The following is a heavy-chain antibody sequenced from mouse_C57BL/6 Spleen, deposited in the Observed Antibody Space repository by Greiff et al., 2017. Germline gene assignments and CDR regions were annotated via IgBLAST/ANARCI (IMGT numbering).Heavy chain of an antibody. CDR1: GYTFTSYW. D-gene: IGHD2-1*01. Sequence: VQLQQPGAELVKPGASVKMSCKASGYTFTSYWITWVKQRPGQGLEWIGDIYPGSGSTNYNEKFKSKATLTVDTSSSTAYMQLSSLTSEDSAVYYCARYYGNYVWYFDVWGTGTTVTVSS. V-gene: IGHV1-55*01. CDR3: ARYYGNYVWYFDV. J-gene: IGHJ1*03. CDR2: IYPGSGST.